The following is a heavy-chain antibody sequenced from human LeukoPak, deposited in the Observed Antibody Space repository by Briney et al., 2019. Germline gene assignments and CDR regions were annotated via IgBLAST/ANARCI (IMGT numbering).Heavy chain of an antibody. CDR3: ARESFGYSSDY. CDR2: INPSGGST. D-gene: IGHD6-13*01. V-gene: IGHV1-46*01. CDR1: GYTFTSYY. Sequence: ASVKVSCKASGYTFTSYYMHWVRQAPGQGLEWMGIINPSGGSTSYAQKFQGRVTMTRDMSTSTVYMDLSSLRSEDTAVYYCARESFGYSSDYWGQGTLVTVSS. J-gene: IGHJ4*02.